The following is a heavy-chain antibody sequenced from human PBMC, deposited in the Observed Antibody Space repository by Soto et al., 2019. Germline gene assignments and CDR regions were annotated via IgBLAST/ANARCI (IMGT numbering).Heavy chain of an antibody. CDR1: GFTFSSYA. CDR2: ISYDGSNK. Sequence: QVQLVESGGGVVQPGRSLRLSCAASGFTFSSYAMHWVRQAPGKGLEWVAVISYDGSNKYYADSVKGRFTISRDNSKNTLYLQMNSLRAEDTAVYYCARGVLTGVNYFDYWGQVTLVTVSS. J-gene: IGHJ4*02. V-gene: IGHV3-30-3*01. D-gene: IGHD3-9*01. CDR3: ARGVLTGVNYFDY.